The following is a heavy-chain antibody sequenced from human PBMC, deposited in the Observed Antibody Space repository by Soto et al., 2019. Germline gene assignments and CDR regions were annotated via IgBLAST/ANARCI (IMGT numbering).Heavy chain of an antibody. J-gene: IGHJ4*02. CDR3: ARDPPDFNSGFDF. V-gene: IGHV6-1*01. Sequence: QPLSLTCVISMDSVSNNRATWNWIRQSPSGGLEWLGRTYYRSKWISDYAMSVKGRISINPDTSKNLVSLHLNFVTPEDTAVYYCARDPPDFNSGFDFWGQGTPVTVSS. CDR2: TYYRSKWIS. CDR1: MDSVSNNRAT. D-gene: IGHD1-26*01.